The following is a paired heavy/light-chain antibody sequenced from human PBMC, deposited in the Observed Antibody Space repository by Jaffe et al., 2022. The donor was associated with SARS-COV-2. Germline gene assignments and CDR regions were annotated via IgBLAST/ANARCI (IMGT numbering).Light chain of an antibody. J-gene: IGKJ4*01. CDR1: QSVSSY. Sequence: EIVLTQSPATLSLSPGERATLSCRASQSVSSYLAWYQQKPGQAPRLLISDTSNRATGIPARFSGSRSGTDFTLTISSLEPEDFAVYYCQQRNSWPPVLTFGGGTKVEIK. CDR2: DTS. CDR3: QQRNSWPPVLT. V-gene: IGKV3-11*01.
Heavy chain of an antibody. CDR1: GGSVTSSSHY. CDR2: ISYSGDT. D-gene: IGHD3-10*01. CDR3: ARQPDGSGSSFHWFDP. J-gene: IGHJ5*02. V-gene: IGHV4-39*01. Sequence: QLQLQESGPGLVKPSETLSLTCTVSGGSVTSSSHYWGWIRQPPGKGLEWIGTISYSGDTYYKSSLKNRVTIFVDTSKSQFSLKLTSVTAADTAVYYCARQPDGSGSSFHWFDPWGQGTLVTVSS.